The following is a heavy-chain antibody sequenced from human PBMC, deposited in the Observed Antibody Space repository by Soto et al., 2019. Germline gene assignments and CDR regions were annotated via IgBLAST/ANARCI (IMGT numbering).Heavy chain of an antibody. Sequence: EVQLLESGGGLVQPGESLRLSCAASGFTFGNYFMNWVRQAPGKGLEWVSDISSNGGRTHYADSVRGRFTISRDNSRNTQYLQMSSLRAEDTALYYCAKDLHWYGMDVWGQGTTVTVSS. CDR1: GFTFGNYF. CDR3: AKDLHWYGMDV. CDR2: ISSNGGRT. J-gene: IGHJ6*02. V-gene: IGHV3-23*01. D-gene: IGHD1-1*01.